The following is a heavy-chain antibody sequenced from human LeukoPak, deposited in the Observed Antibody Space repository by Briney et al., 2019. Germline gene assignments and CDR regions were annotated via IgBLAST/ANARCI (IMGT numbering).Heavy chain of an antibody. CDR2: IYSGGST. J-gene: IGHJ6*02. V-gene: IGHV3-53*01. Sequence: GGSLRLSCAASGSTVSSNYMSWVRQAPGRGLEWVSVIYSGGSTYYADSVKGRFTISRDNSKNTLYLQMNSLRAEDTAVYYCARDYRAAAGRYYYYYGMDVWGQGTTVTVSS. D-gene: IGHD6-13*01. CDR1: GSTVSSNY. CDR3: ARDYRAAAGRYYYYYGMDV.